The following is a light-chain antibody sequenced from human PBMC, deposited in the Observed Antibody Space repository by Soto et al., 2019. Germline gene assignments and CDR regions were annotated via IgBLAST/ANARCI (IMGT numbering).Light chain of an antibody. Sequence: QSVLTQPPSVSGAPGQRVTISCTGSSSNIGAGFDVHWYQQFPGIAPKLLIYRNTIRPSGVPDRFSGSKSDTSASLAITGLQAEDEADYYCQSFWVFGGGTKLTVL. J-gene: IGLJ2*01. CDR3: QSFWV. CDR1: SSNIGAGFD. V-gene: IGLV1-40*01. CDR2: RNT.